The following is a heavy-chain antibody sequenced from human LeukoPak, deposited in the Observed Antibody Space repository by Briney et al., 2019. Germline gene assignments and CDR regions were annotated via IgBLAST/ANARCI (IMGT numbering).Heavy chain of an antibody. D-gene: IGHD3-3*01. J-gene: IGHJ4*02. CDR3: ARALESDFWSGYFPS. CDR1: GFTVSSNY. V-gene: IGHV3-53*01. Sequence: PGGSLRLSCAASGFTVSSNYMSWVRQAPGKGLEWVSVIYSGGSTYYADSVKGRFTISRDNSKNTLYLQMNSLRAEDTAVYYCARALESDFWSGYFPSWGQGTLVTVSS. CDR2: IYSGGST.